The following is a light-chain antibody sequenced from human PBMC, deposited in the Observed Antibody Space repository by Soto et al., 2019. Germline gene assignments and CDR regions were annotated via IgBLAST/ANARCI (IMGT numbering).Light chain of an antibody. V-gene: IGKV3-11*01. CDR3: QQRSNWYT. CDR1: QSVGSY. Sequence: EIVLTQSPDTLSLSPGEGATLSCRASQSVGSYLAWYQQKPGQAPRLLIYASSNRATGIPARFSGSGSGIDFTLTISSLEPEDFAVYYCQQRSNWYTFGQGTKLEI. CDR2: ASS. J-gene: IGKJ2*01.